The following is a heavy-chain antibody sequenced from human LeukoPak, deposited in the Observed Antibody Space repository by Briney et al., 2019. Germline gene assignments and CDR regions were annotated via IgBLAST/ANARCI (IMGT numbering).Heavy chain of an antibody. V-gene: IGHV4-4*02. CDR3: ARHYSSSWLNYFDY. CDR1: GGSISNSNW. CDR2: IYHSGST. J-gene: IGHJ4*02. Sequence: SGTLSLTCAVSGGSISNSNWWSWVRPPPGKGLEWIGEIYHSGSTNYNSSLNSRLTISVDKSKNQFSLKLSSVTAADTAVYYCARHYSSSWLNYFDYWGQGTLVTVSS. D-gene: IGHD6-13*01.